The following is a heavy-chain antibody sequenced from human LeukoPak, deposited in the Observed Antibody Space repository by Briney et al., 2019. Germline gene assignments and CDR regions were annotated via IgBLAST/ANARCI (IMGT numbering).Heavy chain of an antibody. CDR2: VSWNSGDI. Sequence: SLRLSCAASGFTLSSYVMRWVREAPGKGLGWVSGVSWNSGDIAYADSVKGRFTITRDNAKNSLYLQMNSLRAEDTALYYCAKGLSGGSHEYYFDHWGQGTLVTVSS. J-gene: IGHJ4*02. CDR1: GFTLSSYV. D-gene: IGHD2-15*01. V-gene: IGHV3-9*01. CDR3: AKGLSGGSHEYYFDH.